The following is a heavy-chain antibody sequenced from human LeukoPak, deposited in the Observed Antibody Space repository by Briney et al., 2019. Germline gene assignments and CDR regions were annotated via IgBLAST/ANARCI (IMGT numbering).Heavy chain of an antibody. V-gene: IGHV3-11*01. J-gene: IGHJ6*02. CDR1: GFTFSDYY. D-gene: IGHD5-18*01. CDR2: ISSRGSTI. Sequence: GGSLRLSCAASGFTFSDYYMSRIRQAPGKGLEWVSYISSRGSTIYYADSVKGRFTISRDNAKNSLYLQMNSLRAEDTAVYYCARHDTAMATDYGMDVWGQGTTVTVSS. CDR3: ARHDTAMATDYGMDV.